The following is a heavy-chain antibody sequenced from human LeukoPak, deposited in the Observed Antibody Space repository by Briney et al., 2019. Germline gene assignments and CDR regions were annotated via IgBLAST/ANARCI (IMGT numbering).Heavy chain of an antibody. Sequence: GGSLILSCTTSGFTFTNYGINWVRQAPGKGLEWVAAIWYDGSKTTYTDSVKGRFTASRDISKNTVYLQMNGLKAEDTAVYYCARDDCSTTPCYAYWGQGTLVTVSS. CDR1: GFTFTNYG. CDR3: ARDDCSTTPCYAY. J-gene: IGHJ4*02. D-gene: IGHD2-2*01. CDR2: IWYDGSKT. V-gene: IGHV3-33*01.